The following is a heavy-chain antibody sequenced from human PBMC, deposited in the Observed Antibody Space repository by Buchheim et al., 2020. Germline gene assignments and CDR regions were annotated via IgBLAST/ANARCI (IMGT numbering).Heavy chain of an antibody. CDR1: GGSISSGGYS. V-gene: IGHV4-30-2*01. D-gene: IGHD3-10*01. J-gene: IGHJ4*02. CDR3: ARAHLYYYGSGSQYYFDY. CDR2: IYHSGST. Sequence: QLQLQESGSGLVKPSQTLSLTCAVSGGSISSGGYSWSWIRQPPGKGLEWIGYIYHSGSTYYNPSLKSRVTISVDRSKNKFSLKLSSVTAADTAVYYCARAHLYYYGSGSQYYFDYWGQGTL.